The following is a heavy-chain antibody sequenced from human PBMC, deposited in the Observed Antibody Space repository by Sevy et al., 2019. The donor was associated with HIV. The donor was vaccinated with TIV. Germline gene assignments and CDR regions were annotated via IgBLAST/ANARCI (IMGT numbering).Heavy chain of an antibody. V-gene: IGHV4-39*01. D-gene: IGHD3-10*01. Sequence: SETLSLTCSVTGGSIRRGDYFWGWIRQSPGKGLEWIGSITDSGSTYYNPSLKIRVTMSVDTSKNQFSLKLSSVTAADTAVHYCARLRGGYGNGWFYYYMDVWGKGTTVTVSS. CDR3: ARLRGGYGNGWFYYYMDV. CDR2: ITDSGST. CDR1: GGSIRRGDYF. J-gene: IGHJ6*03.